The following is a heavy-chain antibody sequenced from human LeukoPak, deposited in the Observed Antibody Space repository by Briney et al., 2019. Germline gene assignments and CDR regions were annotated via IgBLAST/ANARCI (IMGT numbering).Heavy chain of an antibody. Sequence: PSETLSLTCTVSGYSISSGYYWGWIRQPPGKGLEWIGSIYHSGSTYYNPSLKSRVTISVDTSKNQFSLKLSSVTAADTAVYYCARVSPSSPGGFDPWGQGTLVTVSS. CDR2: IYHSGST. J-gene: IGHJ5*02. D-gene: IGHD2/OR15-2a*01. CDR3: ARVSPSSPGGFDP. V-gene: IGHV4-38-2*02. CDR1: GYSISSGYY.